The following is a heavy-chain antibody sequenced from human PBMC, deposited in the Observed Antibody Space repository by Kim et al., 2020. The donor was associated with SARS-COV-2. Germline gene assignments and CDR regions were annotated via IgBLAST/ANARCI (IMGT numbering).Heavy chain of an antibody. D-gene: IGHD3-10*01. J-gene: IGHJ5*02. CDR2: IKQDGSEN. Sequence: GGSLRLSCAASGFTFSNSWMSWARQAPGMGLEWVANIKQDGSENYYVDSVKGRFTISRDNAKNSLFLQRNSLRAEDTAVYYCAKGRGFDPWGQGTLVTVSS. V-gene: IGHV3-7*01. CDR3: AKGRGFDP. CDR1: GFTFSNSW.